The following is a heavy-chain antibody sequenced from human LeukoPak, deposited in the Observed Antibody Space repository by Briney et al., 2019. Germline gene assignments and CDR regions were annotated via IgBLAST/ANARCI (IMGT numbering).Heavy chain of an antibody. J-gene: IGHJ4*02. V-gene: IGHV4-34*01. Sequence: SETLSLTCAVYGGSFSGYYWSWIRQPPGKGLEWIGEINHSGSTNCNPSLKSRVTISVDTSKNQFSLKLSSVTAADTAVYYCARGRNYYDSSGGSDYWGQGTLVTVSS. D-gene: IGHD3-22*01. CDR2: INHSGST. CDR1: GGSFSGYY. CDR3: ARGRNYYDSSGGSDY.